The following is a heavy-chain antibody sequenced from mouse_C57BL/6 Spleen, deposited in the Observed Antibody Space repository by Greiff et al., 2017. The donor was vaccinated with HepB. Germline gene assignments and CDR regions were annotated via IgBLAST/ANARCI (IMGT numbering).Heavy chain of an antibody. CDR3: ARGGDYYGSAWFAY. J-gene: IGHJ3*01. V-gene: IGHV3-6*01. CDR2: ISYDGSN. Sequence: ESGPGLVKPSQSLSLTCSVTGYSITSGYYWNWIRQFPGNKLEWMGYISYDGSNNYNPSLKNRIYITRDTSKNQFFLKLNSVTTEDTATYYCARGGDYYGSAWFAYWGQGTLVTVSA. D-gene: IGHD1-1*01. CDR1: GYSITSGYY.